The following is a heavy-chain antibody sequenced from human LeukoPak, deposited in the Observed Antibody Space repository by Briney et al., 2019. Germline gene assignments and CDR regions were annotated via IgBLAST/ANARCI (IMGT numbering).Heavy chain of an antibody. V-gene: IGHV1-69*13. D-gene: IGHD6-13*01. CDR1: GGTFSSYA. J-gene: IGHJ4*02. CDR2: IIPIFGTA. CDR3: VRDGGGEQQLEGFDY. Sequence: SVKVSCKASGGTFSSYAISWVRQAPGQGLEWMGGIIPIFGTANYAQKFQGRVTITADESTSTAYMELSSLRSEDTAVYYCVRDGGGEQQLEGFDYWGQGTLVTVSS.